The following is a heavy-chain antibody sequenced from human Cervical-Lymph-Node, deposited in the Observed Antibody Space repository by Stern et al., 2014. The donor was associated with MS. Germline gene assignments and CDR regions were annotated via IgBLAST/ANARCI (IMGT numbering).Heavy chain of an antibody. CDR3: ARHDSVPRPSQLYSARDRGPGYFDY. V-gene: IGHV4-39*01. CDR1: GGSISSSTYY. Sequence: QVQLQESGPGLVKPSETLSLTCTVSGGSISSSTYYWAWIRQPPGKGLEGIGNIYYSGFTYYHPSLKSRVIISVDMSKNHFSRKLSSVTAADTAIYYCARHDSVPRPSQLYSARDRGPGYFDYWGQGTLVTVSS. J-gene: IGHJ4*02. CDR2: IYYSGFT. D-gene: IGHD1-26*01.